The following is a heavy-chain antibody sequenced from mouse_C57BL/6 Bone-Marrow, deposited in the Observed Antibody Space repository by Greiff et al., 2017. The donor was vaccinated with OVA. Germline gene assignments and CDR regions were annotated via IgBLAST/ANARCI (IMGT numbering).Heavy chain of an antibody. J-gene: IGHJ1*03. CDR2: ISYDGSN. D-gene: IGHD2-5*01. CDR1: GYSITSGYY. Sequence: VQLKESGPGLVKPSQSLSLTCSVTGYSITSGYYWNWIRQFPGNKLEWMGYISYDGSNNYNPSLKNRISITRDTSKNQFFLKLNSVTTEDTATYYCARDSNYVGYFDVWGTGTTVTVSS. V-gene: IGHV3-6*01. CDR3: ARDSNYVGYFDV.